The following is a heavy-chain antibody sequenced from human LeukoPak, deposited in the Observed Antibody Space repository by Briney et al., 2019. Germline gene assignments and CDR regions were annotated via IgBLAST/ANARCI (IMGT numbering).Heavy chain of an antibody. J-gene: IGHJ6*03. CDR3: ARDKGTVTHLGYYYYIDV. Sequence: GGSLRLSCEVSGFSFSNYWMTWVRQAPGKGLEWVAKIKQDGTETYHVDSVKGRFTISRDNAKNSLFLQMNNLRAEDTAVYYCARDKGTVTHLGYYYYIDVWGRGTTVAVSS. V-gene: IGHV3-7*01. D-gene: IGHD4-11*01. CDR2: IKQDGTET. CDR1: GFSFSNYW.